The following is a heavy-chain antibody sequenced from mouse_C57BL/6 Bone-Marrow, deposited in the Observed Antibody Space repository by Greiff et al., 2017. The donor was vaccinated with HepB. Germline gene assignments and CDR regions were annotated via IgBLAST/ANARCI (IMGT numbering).Heavy chain of an antibody. CDR1: GYTFTSYG. V-gene: IGHV1-81*01. CDR3: ADSNSYWYFDV. Sequence: VQGVESGAELARPGASVKLSCKASGYTFTSYGISWVKQSTGQGLEWIGEIYPRSGNTYYNEKFQGKATLTADKSSSTAYMEPRSLTSEDSAVYFCADSNSYWYFDVWGTGTTVTVSS. J-gene: IGHJ1*03. CDR2: IYPRSGNT. D-gene: IGHD2-5*01.